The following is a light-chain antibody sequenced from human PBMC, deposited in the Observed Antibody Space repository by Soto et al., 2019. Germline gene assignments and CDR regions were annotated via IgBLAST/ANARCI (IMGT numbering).Light chain of an antibody. CDR1: RSDVGGYNY. Sequence: QSALTQPASVSGSPGQSITISCTGTRSDVGGYNYVSWYQHHPGKAPKLMIYAVTNRPSGVSNRFSGSKSGNTASLTISGLQAEDEADYYCSSYTSSNIPVFGGGTQLTVL. J-gene: IGLJ7*01. CDR3: SSYTSSNIPV. V-gene: IGLV2-14*03. CDR2: AVT.